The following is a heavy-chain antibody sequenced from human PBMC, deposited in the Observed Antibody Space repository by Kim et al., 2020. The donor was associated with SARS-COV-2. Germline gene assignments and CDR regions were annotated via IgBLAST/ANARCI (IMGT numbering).Heavy chain of an antibody. D-gene: IGHD3-10*01. CDR3: ARDSFRGFDY. J-gene: IGHJ4*02. V-gene: IGHV1-46*01. CDR2: T. Sequence: TSYAKKFQGGVTMTRDTSTSTVYMELSSLRSEDTAVYYCARDSFRGFDYWGQGTLVTVSS.